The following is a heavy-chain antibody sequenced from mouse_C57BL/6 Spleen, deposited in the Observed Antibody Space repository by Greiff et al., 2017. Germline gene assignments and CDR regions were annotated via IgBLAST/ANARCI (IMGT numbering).Heavy chain of an antibody. CDR1: GYTFTSYW. J-gene: IGHJ2*01. D-gene: IGHD1-1*01. Sequence: VKLQQPGAELVKPGASVKLSCKASGYTFTSYWMHWVKQRPGQGLEWIGMIHPNSGSTNYNEKFKSKATLTVDKSSSTAYMQLSSLTSEDSAVYYCAREHYYGSSYVGYWGQGTTLTVSS. CDR3: AREHYYGSSYVGY. CDR2: IHPNSGST. V-gene: IGHV1-64*01.